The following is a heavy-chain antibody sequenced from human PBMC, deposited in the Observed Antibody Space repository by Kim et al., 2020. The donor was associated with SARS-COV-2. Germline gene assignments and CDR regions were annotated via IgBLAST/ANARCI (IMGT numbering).Heavy chain of an antibody. Sequence: GGSLRLSCAASGFTFSSNGMHWVRQAPGKGLEWVAVISYEGSNKYYADSVKGRFTISRDNSKNTLYLQMNSLRDEDTAVYYCAKDRSGDYTPDYWGQGTLVTVSS. CDR2: ISYEGSNK. CDR1: GFTFSSNG. D-gene: IGHD2-15*01. J-gene: IGHJ4*02. CDR3: AKDRSGDYTPDY. V-gene: IGHV3-30*18.